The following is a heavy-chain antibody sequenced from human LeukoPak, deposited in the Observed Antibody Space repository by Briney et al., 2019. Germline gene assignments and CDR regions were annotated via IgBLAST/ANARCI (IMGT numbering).Heavy chain of an antibody. V-gene: IGHV4-61*02. CDR3: ARRGDA. J-gene: IGHJ3*01. D-gene: IGHD3-10*01. CDR2: IYTSGST. Sequence: SETLSLTCTVSGGSITSGNYYWNWIRQPAGKGLEWIGRIYTSGSTDYNPSLKSRVTISRDTSKNQFFLKLSSVSAADTAVYYCARRGDAWGQGTMVTVSS. CDR1: GGSITSGNYY.